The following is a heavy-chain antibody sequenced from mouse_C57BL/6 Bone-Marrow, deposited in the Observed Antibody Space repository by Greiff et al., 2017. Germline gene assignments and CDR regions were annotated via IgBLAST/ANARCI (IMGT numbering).Heavy chain of an antibody. Sequence: VKLQESGAELARPGASVKLSCKASGYTFTSYGISWVKQRTGQGLEWIGEIYPRSGNTYYNEKFKGKATLTADKSSSTAYMELRSLTSEDSAVYFCARSWDYGSSSDYWGQGTTLTVSS. CDR2: IYPRSGNT. CDR3: ARSWDYGSSSDY. J-gene: IGHJ2*01. CDR1: GYTFTSYG. V-gene: IGHV1-81*01. D-gene: IGHD1-1*01.